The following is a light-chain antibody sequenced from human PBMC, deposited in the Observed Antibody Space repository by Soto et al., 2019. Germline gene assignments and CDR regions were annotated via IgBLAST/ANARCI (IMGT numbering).Light chain of an antibody. CDR3: HQRYNWPRVT. V-gene: IGKV3-11*01. J-gene: IGKJ5*01. CDR1: QSVSNS. CDR2: DVS. Sequence: EIVLTQSPGSLSLSPGDRATLSCRASQSVSNSLAWYQQKPGQPPRLLIYDVSNRATGIPARFSGSGSGTDFTLTITSLEPEDFAVYFCHQRYNWPRVTFGQGTRLEI.